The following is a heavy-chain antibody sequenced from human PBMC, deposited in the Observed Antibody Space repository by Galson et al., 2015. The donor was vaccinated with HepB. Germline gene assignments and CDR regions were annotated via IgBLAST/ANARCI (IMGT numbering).Heavy chain of an antibody. V-gene: IGHV1-69*13. D-gene: IGHD2-2*01. CDR2: TIPLFGTA. J-gene: IGHJ6*03. Sequence: SVTVSCKASGGTFINYAITWVRQAPGQGLEWMGGTIPLFGTANYAQKFQGRVTITADASMGTAYMELSSLRSEDTAVYYCARGGSDCSSTSCQYNYYYYYMDVWGQGTTVTVSS. CDR1: GGTFINYA. CDR3: ARGGSDCSSTSCQYNYYYYYMDV.